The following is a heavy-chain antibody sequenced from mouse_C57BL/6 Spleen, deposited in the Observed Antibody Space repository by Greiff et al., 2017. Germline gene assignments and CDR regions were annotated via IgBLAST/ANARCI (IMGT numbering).Heavy chain of an antibody. CDR2: IYPGDGDT. CDR3: ARAPITTVVAFDY. Sequence: VQLQQSGPELVKPGASVKISCKASGYAFSSSWMNWVKQRPGKGLEWIGRIYPGDGDTNYNGKFKGKATLTADKSSSTAYMQPSSLTSEDSAVYFCARAPITTVVAFDYWGQGTTLTVSS. J-gene: IGHJ2*01. D-gene: IGHD1-1*01. CDR1: GYAFSSSW. V-gene: IGHV1-82*01.